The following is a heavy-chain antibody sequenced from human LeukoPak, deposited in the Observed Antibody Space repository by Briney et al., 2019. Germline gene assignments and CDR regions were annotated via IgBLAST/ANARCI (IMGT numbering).Heavy chain of an antibody. Sequence: PGGSLRLSCAASGFTFDDYAMHWVRQAPGKGLEWVSGISWNSGSIGYADSVKGRFTISRDNAKNSLYLQMNSLRAEDTALYYCAKDEGYSYGFERFDYWGQGTLVTVSS. V-gene: IGHV3-9*01. CDR1: GFTFDDYA. J-gene: IGHJ4*02. D-gene: IGHD5-18*01. CDR3: AKDEGYSYGFERFDY. CDR2: ISWNSGSI.